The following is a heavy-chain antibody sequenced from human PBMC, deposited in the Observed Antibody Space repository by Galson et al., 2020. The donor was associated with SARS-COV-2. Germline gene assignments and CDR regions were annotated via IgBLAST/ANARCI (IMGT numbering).Heavy chain of an antibody. CDR1: GFTFRSYG. J-gene: IGHJ5*02. Sequence: GESLKISCAVSGFTFRSYGMHWVRQAPGKGLEWVAVISYDGSNNYYADSVKGRFTISRDKSKNALYLQMNSLRAEDTAVYYCARAEGSYLKTNWFEPWGQGTLVTVSS. CDR3: ARAEGSYLKTNWFEP. D-gene: IGHD1-26*01. CDR2: ISYDGSNN. V-gene: IGHV3-30*03.